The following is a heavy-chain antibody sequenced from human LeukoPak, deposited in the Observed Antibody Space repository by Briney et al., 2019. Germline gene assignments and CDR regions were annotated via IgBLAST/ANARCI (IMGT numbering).Heavy chain of an antibody. Sequence: SVKVSCKASGGTFSSYAISWVRQAPGQGLEWMGGIIPIFGTANYAQKFQGRVMITADESTSTAYMELSSLRSEDTAVYYCARNLVVPAATYYYYYYGMDVWGKGTTVTVSS. V-gene: IGHV1-69*13. D-gene: IGHD2-2*01. CDR3: ARNLVVPAATYYYYYYGMDV. J-gene: IGHJ6*04. CDR1: GGTFSSYA. CDR2: IIPIFGTA.